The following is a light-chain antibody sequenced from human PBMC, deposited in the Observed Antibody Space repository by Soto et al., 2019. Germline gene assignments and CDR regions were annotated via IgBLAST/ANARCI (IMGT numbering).Light chain of an antibody. CDR1: QSISSY. V-gene: IGKV1-39*01. CDR3: QSALT. CDR2: AAS. Sequence: DIPMTQSPSSLSASVGDRVTITCRASQSISSYLNWYQQKPGKAPKLLIYAASSLQSGVPSRFSGSGSGTDFTLTISSLQPEDFATYYCQSALTFGGGTKVEIK. J-gene: IGKJ4*01.